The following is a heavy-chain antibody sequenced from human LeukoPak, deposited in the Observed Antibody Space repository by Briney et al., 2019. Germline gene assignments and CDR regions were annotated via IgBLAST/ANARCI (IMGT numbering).Heavy chain of an antibody. CDR3: AREIGYCSSTSCYSYYYYGMDV. V-gene: IGHV3-30-3*01. CDR1: GFTFSSYA. CDR2: ISYDGSNK. J-gene: IGHJ6*02. Sequence: GGSLRLSCAASGFTFSSYAMHWVRQAPGKGLEWVAVISYDGSNKYYADSVKGRFTISRDNSKNTLYLQMNSLRAEDTAVYYCAREIGYCSSTSCYSYYYYGMDVWGQGTTVTVSS. D-gene: IGHD2-2*01.